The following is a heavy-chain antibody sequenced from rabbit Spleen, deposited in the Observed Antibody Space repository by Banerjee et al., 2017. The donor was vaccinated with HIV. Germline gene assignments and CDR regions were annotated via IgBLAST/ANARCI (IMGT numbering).Heavy chain of an antibody. V-gene: IGHV1S47*01. J-gene: IGHJ4*01. D-gene: IGHD5-1*01. Sequence: QEQLVESGGGLVQPEGSLTLTCKASGFDFSSNAMCWVRQAPGKGPEWIACIANGDGSTYYASWVDGRFTISRSTSLNTVTLQMTSLTAADTATYFCARDLVAVIGWNFNLWGQGTLVTVS. CDR3: ARDLVAVIGWNFNL. CDR1: GFDFSSNA. CDR2: IANGDGST.